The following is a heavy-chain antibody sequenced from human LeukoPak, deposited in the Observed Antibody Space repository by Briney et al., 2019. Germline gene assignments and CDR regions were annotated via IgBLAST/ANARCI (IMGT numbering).Heavy chain of an antibody. CDR2: IHYTGST. CDR1: GGSLSRYY. Sequence: PSETLSLTCTVSGGSLSRYYWTWIRQPPGKGLEWIGFIHYTGSTNYNPSLKSRVTISLDTSKKQLSLKLTSVTAADTAVYFCAKYGNSGWVIDNWGQGTLVTVSS. CDR3: AKYGNSGWVIDN. D-gene: IGHD6-19*01. J-gene: IGHJ4*02. V-gene: IGHV4-59*12.